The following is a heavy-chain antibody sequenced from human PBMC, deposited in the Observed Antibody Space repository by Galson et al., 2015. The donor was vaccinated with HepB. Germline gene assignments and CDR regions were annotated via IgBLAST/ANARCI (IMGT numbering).Heavy chain of an antibody. D-gene: IGHD6-13*01. V-gene: IGHV1-69*13. Sequence: SVKVSCKASGGTFSSYAISWVRQAPGQGLEWMGGIIPIFGTANYAQKFQGRVTITADESTSTAYMELSSLRSEDTAVYYCARRGAAAGTNFDHWGQGTLVTVSS. CDR2: IIPIFGTA. CDR3: ARRGAAAGTNFDH. J-gene: IGHJ4*02. CDR1: GGTFSSYA.